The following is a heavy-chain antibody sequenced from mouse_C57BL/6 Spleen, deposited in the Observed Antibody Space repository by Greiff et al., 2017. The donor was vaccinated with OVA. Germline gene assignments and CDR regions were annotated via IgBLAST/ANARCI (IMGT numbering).Heavy chain of an antibody. CDR3: ARCYYGSSYDFDY. V-gene: IGHV1-64*01. D-gene: IGHD1-1*01. CDR2: IHPNSGST. Sequence: VQLQQPGAELVKPGASVKLSCKASGYTFTSYWMHWVKQRPGQGLEWIGMIHPNSGSTNYNEKFKSKATLTVDKSSSTAYMQLSSRTSEDSAVYYCARCYYGSSYDFDYWGQGTTLTVSS. J-gene: IGHJ2*01. CDR1: GYTFTSYW.